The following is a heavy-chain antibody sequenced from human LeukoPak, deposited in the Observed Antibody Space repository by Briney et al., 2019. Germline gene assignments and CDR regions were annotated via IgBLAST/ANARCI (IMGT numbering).Heavy chain of an antibody. J-gene: IGHJ4*02. V-gene: IGHV3-66*01. CDR1: GFTVSSNY. Sequence: HSGGSLRLSCAASGFTVSSNYMNWVRQAPGKGLEWVSVIYSGGDTYYAESVKGRFTISRDNSKNTLYLQMNRLRVEDTAVYYCARDLRRYDSSGYPNYWGQGTLVTVSS. D-gene: IGHD3-22*01. CDR3: ARDLRRYDSSGYPNY. CDR2: IYSGGDT.